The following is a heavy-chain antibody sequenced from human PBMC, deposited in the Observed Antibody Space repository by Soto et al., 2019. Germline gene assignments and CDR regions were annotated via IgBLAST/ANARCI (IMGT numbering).Heavy chain of an antibody. CDR1: GYSFTDYW. CDR2: IYPGDSDT. V-gene: IGHV5-51*01. D-gene: IGHD4-4*01. Sequence: PVESLKISCKGSGYSFTDYWICCVLQLPVKGLEWMGIIYPGDSDTRYSPSFQGHVTITVDKSTSTAYLQWNTLKASDTAMYYCARHISNSRYYYYAMDVWGQGTTVTVSS. J-gene: IGHJ6*02. CDR3: ARHISNSRYYYYAMDV.